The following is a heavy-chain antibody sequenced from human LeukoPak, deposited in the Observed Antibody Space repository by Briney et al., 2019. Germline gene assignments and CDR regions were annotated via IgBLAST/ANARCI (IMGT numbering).Heavy chain of an antibody. CDR2: IYYSGST. J-gene: IGHJ4*02. D-gene: IGHD6-13*01. CDR3: ARDSHTQQLAYFDY. CDR1: GGSISSYY. V-gene: IGHV4-59*12. Sequence: PSETLSLTCTVSGGSISSYYWSWIRQPPGKGLEWIGYIYYSGSTNYNPSLKSRVTISVDTSKNQFSLQLNSVTPEDTAVYYCARDSHTQQLAYFDYWGQGTLVTVSS.